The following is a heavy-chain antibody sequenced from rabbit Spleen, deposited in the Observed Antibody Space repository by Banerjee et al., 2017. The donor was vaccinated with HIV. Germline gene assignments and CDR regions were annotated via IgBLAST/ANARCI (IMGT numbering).Heavy chain of an antibody. D-gene: IGHD1-1*01. Sequence: QSLEESGGDLVKPGASLTLTCTASGVSFSSSSYMCWVRQAPGKGLEWIACIDTGSSGFTYFATWAKGRFTCSKTSSTTVTLQMTRLTAADTATYFCARDTSSSFSSYGMDLWGQGTLVTAS. CDR2: IDTGSSGFT. CDR1: GVSFSSSSY. CDR3: ARDTSSSFSSYGMDL. V-gene: IGHV1S40*01. J-gene: IGHJ6*01.